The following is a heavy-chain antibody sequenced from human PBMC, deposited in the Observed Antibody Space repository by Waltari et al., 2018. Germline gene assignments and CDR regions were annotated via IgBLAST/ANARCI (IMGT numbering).Heavy chain of an antibody. D-gene: IGHD3-16*01. V-gene: IGHV3-53*01. J-gene: IGHJ4*02. CDR2: IYNGGST. Sequence: GSLRLSCAASGFTVRDNYMTWVRQAPGKGLEWVSVIYNGGSTLYAESVKGRFTISREISRNEVSLQMHAVRGDDAGIYYCAREWSNATTWFGGYFDLWGQGTQVIVSS. CDR1: GFTVRDNY. CDR3: AREWSNATTWFGGYFDL.